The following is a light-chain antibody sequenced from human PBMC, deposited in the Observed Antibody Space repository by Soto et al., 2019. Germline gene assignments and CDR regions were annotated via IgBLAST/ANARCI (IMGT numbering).Light chain of an antibody. J-gene: IGKJ1*01. Sequence: EIVMTQSLATLSGSPGERATLSCRASQSVSSNLAWYQQKPGQAPRLLIYGASTRATGIPARFSGSGSGTEFTLTISSLQSEDFAVYYCQQYNNWPAGTFGQGNKVDIK. V-gene: IGKV3-15*01. CDR1: QSVSSN. CDR3: QQYNNWPAGT. CDR2: GAS.